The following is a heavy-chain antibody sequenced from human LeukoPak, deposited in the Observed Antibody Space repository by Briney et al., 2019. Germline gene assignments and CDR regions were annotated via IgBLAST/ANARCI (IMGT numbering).Heavy chain of an antibody. CDR2: IIRTA. J-gene: IGHJ6*02. CDR3: AADGDIVVVPAAHANYYYYGMDV. CDR1: GGTFSSYP. D-gene: IGHD2-2*01. V-gene: IGHV1-69*13. Sequence: ASVKVSCKASGGTFSSYPISWVRQAPGQGLEWMGGIIRTAKYAQKFQGRVTFTADESTSTAYMELSSLRSEDTAAYYCAADGDIVVVPAAHANYYYYGMDVWGQGTTVTVSS.